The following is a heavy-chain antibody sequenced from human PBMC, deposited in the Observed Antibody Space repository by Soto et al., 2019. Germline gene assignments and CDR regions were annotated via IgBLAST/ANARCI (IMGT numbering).Heavy chain of an antibody. V-gene: IGHV1-3*04. CDR1: GYSFTTHA. CDR2: INTGNGNT. J-gene: IGHJ6*02. Sequence: ASVKVSCKASGYSFTTHAMIWVRQAPGQKPEWMGWINTGNGNTRYSPKFQGRVNITRDTSASTAYMELSSLKSEDTAVYYCARGEQLYHYYYGMDVWGQGSTVTVSS. CDR3: ARGEQLYHYYYGMDV.